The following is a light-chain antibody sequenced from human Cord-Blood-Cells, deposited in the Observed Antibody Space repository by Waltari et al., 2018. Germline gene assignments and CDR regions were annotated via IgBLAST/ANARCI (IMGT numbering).Light chain of an antibody. V-gene: IGLV2-14*01. Sequence: QSALTQPASVSGSPGQSITISCTGTSSDVGGYNYVSWYQPHPGKVPKLRIYDVSKRPSGVSNRFSGSKSGNTASLTISGLQAEDEADYYCSSYTSSSTWVFGGGTKLTVL. CDR2: DVS. CDR1: SSDVGGYNY. CDR3: SSYTSSSTWV. J-gene: IGLJ3*02.